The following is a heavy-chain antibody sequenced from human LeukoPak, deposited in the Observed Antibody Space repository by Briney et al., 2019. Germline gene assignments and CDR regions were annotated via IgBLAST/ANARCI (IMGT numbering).Heavy chain of an antibody. J-gene: IGHJ4*02. V-gene: IGHV3-72*01. Sequence: QPGGSLRLSCAASGFTFSDHYMDWVRQAPGKGLEWVGRTRNKANSYTTEYAASVKGRFTISRDDSKNTLYLQMNSLKTEDTAVYYCTTAGVRNRVDYWGQGTLVTVSS. CDR3: TTAGVRNRVDY. CDR2: TRNKANSYTT. CDR1: GFTFSDHY. D-gene: IGHD2-8*01.